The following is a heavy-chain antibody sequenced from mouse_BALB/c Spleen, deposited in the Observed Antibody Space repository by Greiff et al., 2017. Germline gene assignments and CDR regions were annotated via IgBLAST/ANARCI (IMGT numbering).Heavy chain of an antibody. Sequence: EVQLVESGGGLVQPGGSLKLSCAASGFTFSSYGMSWVRQTPDKRLELVATINSNGGSTYYPDSVKGRFTISRDNAKNTLYLQMSSLKSEDTAMYYCARDNDDYFDYWGQGTTLTVSS. CDR2: INSNGGST. V-gene: IGHV5-6-3*01. J-gene: IGHJ2*01. CDR3: ARDNDDYFDY. D-gene: IGHD2-12*01. CDR1: GFTFSSYG.